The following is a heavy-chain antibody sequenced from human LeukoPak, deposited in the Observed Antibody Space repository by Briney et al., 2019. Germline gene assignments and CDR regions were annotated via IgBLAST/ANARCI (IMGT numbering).Heavy chain of an antibody. CDR3: ARGGPGSRYYYDSSGDYFGY. V-gene: IGHV4-59*01. D-gene: IGHD3-22*01. CDR1: GGSISSYY. CDR2: IYYSGST. J-gene: IGHJ4*02. Sequence: SETLSLTCTVSGGSISSYYWSWIRQPPGKGLEWIGYIYYSGSTNYNPSLKSRVTISVDTSKNQFSLKLSSVTAADTAVYYCARGGPGSRYYYDSSGDYFGYWGQGTLVTVSS.